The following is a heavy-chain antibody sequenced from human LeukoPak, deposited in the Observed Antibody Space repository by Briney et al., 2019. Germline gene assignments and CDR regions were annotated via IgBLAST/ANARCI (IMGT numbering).Heavy chain of an antibody. CDR2: IKQDGRDK. V-gene: IGHV3-7*01. D-gene: IGHD4-17*01. J-gene: IGHJ4*02. CDR1: GFTFCTYG. Sequence: PGGSLRLSCAASGFTFCTYGMSWVRQAPGKGLEGVANIKQDGRDKYYVDSVKVRFTISRDNAKNSLYLQMNSLRAEDTAVYYCARDHDYGGFGYWGQGTLVTVSS. CDR3: ARDHDYGGFGY.